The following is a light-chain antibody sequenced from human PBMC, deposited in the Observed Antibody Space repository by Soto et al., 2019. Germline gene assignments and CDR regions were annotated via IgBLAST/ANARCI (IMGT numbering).Light chain of an antibody. V-gene: IGKV1-27*01. CDR1: QGIIDY. Sequence: DIQMTQSPSSLSASVGDTVTITCRASQGIIDYLAWYQQRPGKVPKLLIYAASTLQTGVPSRFSGSGAGTDFTLTIRSLQPEDVATYYCQKYDTAPQPFGQGTRVEI. J-gene: IGKJ1*01. CDR3: QKYDTAPQP. CDR2: AAS.